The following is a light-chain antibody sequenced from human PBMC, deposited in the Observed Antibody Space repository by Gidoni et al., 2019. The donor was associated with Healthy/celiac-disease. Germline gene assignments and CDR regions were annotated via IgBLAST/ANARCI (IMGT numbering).Light chain of an antibody. CDR2: GAS. J-gene: IGKJ3*01. V-gene: IGKV3-20*01. CDR1: QRVSSSY. Sequence: EIVLTQSPGTLSLSPGERATLSCRASQRVSSSYLAWYQQKPGQAPRLLIYGASSRATGIPDRFSGSGSGTDFTLTISRLEPEDFAVYYCQQYGSSPGFTFGPXTKVDIK. CDR3: QQYGSSPGFT.